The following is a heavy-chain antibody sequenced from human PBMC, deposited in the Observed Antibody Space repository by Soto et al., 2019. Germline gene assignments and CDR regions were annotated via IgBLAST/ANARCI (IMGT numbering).Heavy chain of an antibody. Sequence: QAQLEQSGPEVKKPGASVNVSCKASGYTFSSYSISWVRQAPGQGLEWMGWISAYNGNTNYAQKLKGRVTMTRDTYTKTVNMELRSLPSDDTAVYYFARAVYGGNSGSWYSDLWGRGTLVTVSS. CDR3: ARAVYGGNSGSWYSDL. CDR1: GYTFSSYS. V-gene: IGHV1-18*01. CDR2: ISAYNGNT. J-gene: IGHJ2*01. D-gene: IGHD4-17*01.